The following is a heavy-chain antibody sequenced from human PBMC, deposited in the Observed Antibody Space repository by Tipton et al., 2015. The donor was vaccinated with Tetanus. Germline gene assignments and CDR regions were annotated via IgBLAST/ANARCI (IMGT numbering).Heavy chain of an antibody. V-gene: IGHV3-23*01. CDR1: GFIVSSHY. D-gene: IGHD3-22*01. Sequence: SLRLSCVASGFIVSSHYMSWVRQAPGKGLEWVSAISGSGGGTYYADSVKGRFIISRDNSKNTLYLQMNSLRAEDTAVYYCAKDRYDSSGYYYLWDYWGQGTLVTVSS. J-gene: IGHJ4*02. CDR2: ISGSGGGT. CDR3: AKDRYDSSGYYYLWDY.